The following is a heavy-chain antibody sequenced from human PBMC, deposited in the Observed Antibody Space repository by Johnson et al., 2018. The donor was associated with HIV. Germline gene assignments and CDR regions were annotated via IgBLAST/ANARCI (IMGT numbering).Heavy chain of an antibody. V-gene: IGHV3-30-3*01. Sequence: QVQLVESGGGVVQPGKSLRLSCAASHFTFGAYAIHWVRLAPGKGLEWVAVASYDGDNKYYADSVNGRFTISKDNSKNTLYLQMNSLRAEDTAVYYCAKGVQQQLVGGAFDIWGQGTTVTVSS. CDR1: HFTFGAYA. D-gene: IGHD6-13*01. CDR2: ASYDGDNK. J-gene: IGHJ3*02. CDR3: AKGVQQQLVGGAFDI.